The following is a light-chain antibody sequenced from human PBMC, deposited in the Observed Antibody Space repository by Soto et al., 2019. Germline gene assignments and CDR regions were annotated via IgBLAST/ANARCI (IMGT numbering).Light chain of an antibody. V-gene: IGKV3-15*01. CDR1: QSVSSN. Sequence: EIVMTQSPATLSVSPGERATLSCRASQSVSSNLAWYQQKPGQAPRLLIYGASTRATGNPARFSGSGSGTDFTLTISSLQSEDLAVYYCQQYNNWPRTFGQGTKVEIK. J-gene: IGKJ1*01. CDR3: QQYNNWPRT. CDR2: GAS.